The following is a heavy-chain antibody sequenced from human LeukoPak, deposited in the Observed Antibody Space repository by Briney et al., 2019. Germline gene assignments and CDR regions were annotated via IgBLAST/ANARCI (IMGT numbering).Heavy chain of an antibody. Sequence: VGSLRLSCAASGFTFSNYAMSWVRQAPGKGLEWVSAISGSGDSTYYADSVKGRFAISRDNSKNTLYLQVSSLRAEDTAVYYCARDPYLWFGDSYFFDYWGQGTLVTVSS. CDR1: GFTFSNYA. J-gene: IGHJ4*02. CDR3: ARDPYLWFGDSYFFDY. D-gene: IGHD3-10*01. CDR2: ISGSGDST. V-gene: IGHV3-23*01.